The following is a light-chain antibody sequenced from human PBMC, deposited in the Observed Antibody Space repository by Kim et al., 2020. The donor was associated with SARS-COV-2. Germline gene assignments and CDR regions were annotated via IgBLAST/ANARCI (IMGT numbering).Light chain of an antibody. V-gene: IGLV3-1*01. J-gene: IGLJ2*01. CDR3: QAWDSSTVV. CDR1: KLGDKY. CDR2: QDS. Sequence: SVSPCQTGSITCSGDKLGDKYACWYQQKPGQPPVLVIYQDSKRPSGIPERFSGSNSGNTATLTISGTQAMDEADYYCQAWDSSTVVFGGGTQLTVL.